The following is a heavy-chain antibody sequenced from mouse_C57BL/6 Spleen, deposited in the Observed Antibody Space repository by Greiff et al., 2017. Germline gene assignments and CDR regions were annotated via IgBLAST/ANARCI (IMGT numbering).Heavy chain of an antibody. CDR3: AIYSNYDWYFDV. J-gene: IGHJ1*03. D-gene: IGHD2-5*01. CDR1: GYTFTSYW. CDR2: IHPNSGST. Sequence: VQLQQPGAELVKPGASVKLSCKASGYTFTSYWMHWVKQRPGQGLEWIGMIHPNSGSTNYNEKFKSKATLTVDKSSSTAYMQLSSLTSEDSAVYYCAIYSNYDWYFDVWGTGTTVTVSS. V-gene: IGHV1-64*01.